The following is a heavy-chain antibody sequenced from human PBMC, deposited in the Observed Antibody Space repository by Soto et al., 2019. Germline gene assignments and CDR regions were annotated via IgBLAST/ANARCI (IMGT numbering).Heavy chain of an antibody. Sequence: SETLSLTCAVYGGSFNVYYWSWIRQPPGKGLEWIGEINHSGNTNYNPSLKSRVTISVDTSKNQFSLKLSSVTAADTAVYYCTRHNFYGSGYYYSYYGMDVWGQGTTVTVSS. CDR1: GGSFNVYY. CDR2: INHSGNT. D-gene: IGHD2-15*01. V-gene: IGHV4-34*01. J-gene: IGHJ6*02. CDR3: TRHNFYGSGYYYSYYGMDV.